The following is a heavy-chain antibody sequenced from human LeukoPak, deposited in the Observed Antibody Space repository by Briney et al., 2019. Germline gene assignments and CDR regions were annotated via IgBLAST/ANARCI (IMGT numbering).Heavy chain of an antibody. CDR2: IKSDGRT. J-gene: IGHJ1*01. Sequence: QPGGSLRLSCAAAGFTFSNYWMHWVRQAPGKGLVWVSRIKSDGRTNYADSVKGRFTISRDNAKNTVSLQMNSLRAEDTGVYYCARAPSEIGGYYPEYFRQWGQGTLVTVSS. CDR3: ARAPSEIGGYYPEYFRQ. D-gene: IGHD3-22*01. CDR1: GFTFSNYW. V-gene: IGHV3-74*01.